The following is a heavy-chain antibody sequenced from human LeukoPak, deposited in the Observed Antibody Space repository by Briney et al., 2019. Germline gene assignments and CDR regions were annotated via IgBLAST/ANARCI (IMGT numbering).Heavy chain of an antibody. J-gene: IGHJ4*02. Sequence: ASVKVSCKASVGSFTTYIITWVRQAPGQGLEWMGWISAYNGNTNYAQKLQGRVTMTTDTSTSTAYMELRSLRSDDTAVYYCAVGYSSGWYPYFDYWGQGTLVTVSS. CDR3: AVGYSSGWYPYFDY. CDR2: ISAYNGNT. CDR1: VGSFTTYI. D-gene: IGHD6-19*01. V-gene: IGHV1-18*01.